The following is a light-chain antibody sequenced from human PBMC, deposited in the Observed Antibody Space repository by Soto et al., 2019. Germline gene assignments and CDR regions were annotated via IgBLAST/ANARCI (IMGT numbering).Light chain of an antibody. CDR3: QQYDNLAFT. CDR2: DAS. J-gene: IGKJ2*01. Sequence: DIQMTQSPSSLSASVGDRVTITCQASQDISNYLNWYQQKPGKAPKLLIYDASNLETGVPSRFSGSGSGTDFTFTISSLQPEDIGTYYCQQYDNLAFTCGQGTKLEIK. V-gene: IGKV1-33*01. CDR1: QDISNY.